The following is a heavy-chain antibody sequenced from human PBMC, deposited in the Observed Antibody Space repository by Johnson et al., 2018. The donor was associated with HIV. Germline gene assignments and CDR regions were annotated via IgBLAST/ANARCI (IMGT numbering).Heavy chain of an antibody. CDR3: ARDPGNLHCGGDCYPEDAFDL. CDR1: GFTFDDYG. J-gene: IGHJ3*01. Sequence: EVQLVESGGGVVRPGGSLRLSCAASGFTFDDYGMSWVRQAPGKGLEWVSIIYSGGTAYYADSVRGGFTVSRDDSKNTLFLQMNTRRAEDPAVYYCARDPGNLHCGGDCYPEDAFDLWGQGTMVTVSS. D-gene: IGHD2-21*02. V-gene: IGHV3-66*01. CDR2: IYSGGTA.